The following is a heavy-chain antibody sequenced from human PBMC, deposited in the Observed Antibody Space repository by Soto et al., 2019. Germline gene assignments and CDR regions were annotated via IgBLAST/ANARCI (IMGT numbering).Heavy chain of an antibody. CDR1: GVNFSTYS. V-gene: IGHV3-21*06. CDR2: ISSSATYI. CDR3: ARYGYYYHSSAYSGY. Sequence: GGSVGLSCAASGVNFSTYSLNWVRQAPGKGLEWVSSISSSATYIDYADSVKGRFTISRDNAKSSLYLQMNSLRAEDTGVYYCARYGYYYHSSAYSGYWGQGT. D-gene: IGHD3-22*01. J-gene: IGHJ4*02.